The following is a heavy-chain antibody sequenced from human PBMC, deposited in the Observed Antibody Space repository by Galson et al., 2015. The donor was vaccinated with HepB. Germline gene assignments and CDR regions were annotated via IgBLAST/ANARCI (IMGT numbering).Heavy chain of an antibody. CDR3: ARNRIVGAPHFDY. CDR1: GGSISSSSYY. D-gene: IGHD1-26*01. J-gene: IGHJ4*02. Sequence: SEPLSLTCTVSGGSISSSSYYWGWIRQPPGKGLEWIGSIYYSGRTYYNPSLKSRVTISVDTSKNQFSLKLSSVTAADTAVYYCARNRIVGAPHFDYWGQGTLVIVSS. V-gene: IGHV4-39*07. CDR2: IYYSGRT.